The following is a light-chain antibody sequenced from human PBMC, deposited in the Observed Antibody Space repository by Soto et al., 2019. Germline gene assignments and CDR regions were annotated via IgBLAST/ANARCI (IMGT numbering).Light chain of an antibody. CDR2: EVI. Sequence: QSVLTQPPSASGSPGQSVTISCTGTSSDVGGYNYVSWYQQHPGKAPKLMIYEVIKRPSGVPDRFSGSKSGNTASLTVSGLQAEDEADYYCSSYADNNNLLFGGGTKLTVL. CDR3: SSYADNNNLL. J-gene: IGLJ2*01. V-gene: IGLV2-8*01. CDR1: SSDVGGYNY.